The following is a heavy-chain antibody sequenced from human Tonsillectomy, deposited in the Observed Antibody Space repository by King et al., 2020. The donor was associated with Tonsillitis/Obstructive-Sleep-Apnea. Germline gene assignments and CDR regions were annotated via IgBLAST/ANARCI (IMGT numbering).Heavy chain of an antibody. D-gene: IGHD3-16*01. CDR3: AREGLYDYSP. Sequence: VQLVESGGGSVQPGGSLRLSCAASGFTFSSYEFNWVRQAPGKGLEWLSYIGSSGSTIYYADSVKGRFTISRDNAKNSLYLQMNSLRAEDTAVYYCAREGLYDYSPWGQGTLVTVSS. CDR1: GFTFSSYE. J-gene: IGHJ5*02. CDR2: IGSSGSTI. V-gene: IGHV3-48*03.